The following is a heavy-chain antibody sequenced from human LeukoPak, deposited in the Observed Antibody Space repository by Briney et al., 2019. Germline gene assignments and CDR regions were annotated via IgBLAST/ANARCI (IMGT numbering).Heavy chain of an antibody. CDR3: ARDLKGAAAGTWGPGGMDV. CDR2: IYTSGST. D-gene: IGHD6-13*01. V-gene: IGHV4-4*07. J-gene: IGHJ6*02. Sequence: SETLSLTCTVSGGSISSYYWSWIQQPAGKGLEWIGRIYTSGSTNYNPSLKSRVTMSVDTSKNQFSLKLSSVTAADTAVYYCARDLKGAAAGTWGPGGMDVWGQGTTVTVSS. CDR1: GGSISSYY.